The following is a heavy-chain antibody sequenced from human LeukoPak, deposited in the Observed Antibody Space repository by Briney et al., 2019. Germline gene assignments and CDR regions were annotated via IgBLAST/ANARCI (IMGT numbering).Heavy chain of an antibody. V-gene: IGHV3-23*01. Sequence: PGGSLRLACAASGFTFSNSAMSWVRQAPGKGLEWVSSISTGSGSPYYADSVKGRFTISRDNAKNSLYLQMNSLRAEDTAVYYCAELGITMIGGVWGKGTTVTISS. CDR1: GFTFSNSA. J-gene: IGHJ6*04. CDR3: AELGITMIGGV. D-gene: IGHD3-10*02. CDR2: ISTGSGSP.